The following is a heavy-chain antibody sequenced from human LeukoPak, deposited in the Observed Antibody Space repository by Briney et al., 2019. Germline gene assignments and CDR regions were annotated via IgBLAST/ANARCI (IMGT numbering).Heavy chain of an antibody. J-gene: IGHJ5*02. Sequence: PSETLSLTCTVSGGSISSSSYYWGWIRQPPGKGLEWIGSIYYSGSTYYNPSLKSRVTISVDTSKNQFSLKLSSVTAADTAVYYCARVDPTVTIWFDPWGQGTLVTVSS. CDR2: IYYSGST. CDR3: ARVDPTVTIWFDP. CDR1: GGSISSSSYY. V-gene: IGHV4-39*07. D-gene: IGHD4-17*01.